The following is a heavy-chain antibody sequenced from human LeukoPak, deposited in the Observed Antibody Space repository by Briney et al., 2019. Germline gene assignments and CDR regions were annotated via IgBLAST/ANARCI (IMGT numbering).Heavy chain of an antibody. V-gene: IGHV3-9*01. D-gene: IGHD2/OR15-2a*01. J-gene: IGHJ4*02. CDR2: ISWNSGSI. Sequence: TGGSLRLSCAASGFTFDDYAMHWVRQAPGKGLERVSGISWNSGSIGYADSVKGRFTISRDNAKNSLYLQMNSLRAEDTALYYCAKGKGVFLDYWGQGTLVTVSS. CDR1: GFTFDDYA. CDR3: AKGKGVFLDY.